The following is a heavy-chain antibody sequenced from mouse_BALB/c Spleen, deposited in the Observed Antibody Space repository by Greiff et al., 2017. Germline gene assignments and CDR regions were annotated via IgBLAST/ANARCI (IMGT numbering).Heavy chain of an antibody. D-gene: IGHD2-4*01. CDR1: GYSITSGYY. CDR2: ISYDGST. J-gene: IGHJ3*01. CDR3: AREPDYDYVLFAY. V-gene: IGHV3-6*02. Sequence: EVQLQQSGPGLVKPSQSLSLTCSVTGYSITSGYYWYWIRQYPGNKLEWMGYISYDGSTNYNPSLKNRISITRDTSKNQFFLKLNSVTTEDTATYYCAREPDYDYVLFAYWGQGTLVTVSA.